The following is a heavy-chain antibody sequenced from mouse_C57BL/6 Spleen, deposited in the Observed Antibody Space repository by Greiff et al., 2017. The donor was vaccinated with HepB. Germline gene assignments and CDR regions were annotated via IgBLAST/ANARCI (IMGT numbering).Heavy chain of an antibody. CDR3: TRWGTRANYYFDY. CDR1: GYTFTDYE. V-gene: IGHV1-15*01. J-gene: IGHJ2*01. D-gene: IGHD3-3*01. CDR2: IDPETGGT. Sequence: VQLQQSGAELVRPGASVTLSCKASGYTFTDYEMHWVKQTPVHGLEWIGAIDPETGGTAYNQKFTGKAILTADKSSSTAYMELRSLTSEDSAVYYCTRWGTRANYYFDYWGQGTTLTVSS.